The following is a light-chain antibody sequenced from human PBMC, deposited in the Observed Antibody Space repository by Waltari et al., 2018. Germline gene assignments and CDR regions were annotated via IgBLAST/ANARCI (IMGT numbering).Light chain of an antibody. CDR3: QQSYSTPRT. CDR1: QSISSY. J-gene: IGKJ1*01. V-gene: IGKV1-39*01. Sequence: DIQMTQSPSSLSASVADRVTITCRASQSISSYLNWYQQKPGKAPKLLIYAASSLHSGVPSRFSGGGSGTDFTLTISSLQPEDFATYYCQQSYSTPRTFGQGTKVEIK. CDR2: AAS.